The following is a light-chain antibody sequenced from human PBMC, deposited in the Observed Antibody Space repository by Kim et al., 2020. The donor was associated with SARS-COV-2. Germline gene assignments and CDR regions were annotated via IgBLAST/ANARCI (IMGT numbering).Light chain of an antibody. Sequence: FMLTQPHSVSESPGKTVTISCTRSSGSIDDNYVQWYQQRPGGVPTTVIYEDDQRPSGVSDRFSGSIDNSSNSASLTISGLRTEDEADYYCQSYNRDNVIFGGGTKLTVL. CDR2: EDD. V-gene: IGLV6-57*04. CDR1: SGSIDDNY. CDR3: QSYNRDNVI. J-gene: IGLJ2*01.